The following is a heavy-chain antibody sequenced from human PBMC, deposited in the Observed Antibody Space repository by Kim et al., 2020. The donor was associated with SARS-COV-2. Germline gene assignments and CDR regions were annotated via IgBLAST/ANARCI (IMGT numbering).Heavy chain of an antibody. CDR2: IYYSGST. D-gene: IGHD4-17*01. V-gene: IGHV4-31*03. J-gene: IGHJ3*02. CDR3: ARVTDDYGDYAPIDAFDI. Sequence: SETLSLTCTVSGGSISSGGYYWSWIRQHPGKGLEWIGYIYYSGSTYYNPSLKSRVTISVDTSKNQFSLKLSSVTAADTAVYYCARVTDDYGDYAPIDAFDIWGQGTMVTVSS. CDR1: GGSISSGGYY.